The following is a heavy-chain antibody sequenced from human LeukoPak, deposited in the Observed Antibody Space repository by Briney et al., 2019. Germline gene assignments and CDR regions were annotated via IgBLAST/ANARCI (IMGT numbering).Heavy chain of an antibody. CDR2: IYGSGST. Sequence: KASETLSLTCTVSGGSISNYYWTWIRQPAGRGLEWIGRIYGSGSTTYNPSLKSRVTMSVDTSKNQFSLKLTSVTAADTAMYYCAKIGQKQWLIPGGSFDIWGQGTMVTVSS. CDR3: AKIGQKQWLIPGGSFDI. V-gene: IGHV4-4*07. CDR1: GGSISNYY. J-gene: IGHJ3*02. D-gene: IGHD6-19*01.